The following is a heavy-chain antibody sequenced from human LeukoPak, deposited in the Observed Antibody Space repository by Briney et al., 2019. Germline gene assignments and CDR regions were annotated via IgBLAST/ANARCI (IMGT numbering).Heavy chain of an antibody. D-gene: IGHD2-8*01. CDR3: ACTSRPIDA. CDR1: GFTFGDYA. Sequence: GGSLRLSCAASGFTFGDYALSWVRQAPGKGLEWVSSISGSGESAYYADSVKGRFTISRDNAKNTLYLEVNSLRGDDTAVYYCACTSRPIDAWGQGTLVTVSS. J-gene: IGHJ5*02. V-gene: IGHV3-23*01. CDR2: ISGSGESA.